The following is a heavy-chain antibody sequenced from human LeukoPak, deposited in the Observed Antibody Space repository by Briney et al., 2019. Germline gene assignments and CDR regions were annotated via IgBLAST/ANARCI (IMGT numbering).Heavy chain of an antibody. V-gene: IGHV1-18*01. CDR1: GYTFTSYG. J-gene: IGHJ5*02. Sequence: GASVKVSCKASGYTFTSYGISWVRQAPGQGLEWMGWISAYNGNTNYAQKLQGRVTMTTDTSTSTAYMGLRSLRSDDTAVYYCARVPRYSSSWYSENWFDPWGQGTLVTVSS. D-gene: IGHD6-13*01. CDR2: ISAYNGNT. CDR3: ARVPRYSSSWYSENWFDP.